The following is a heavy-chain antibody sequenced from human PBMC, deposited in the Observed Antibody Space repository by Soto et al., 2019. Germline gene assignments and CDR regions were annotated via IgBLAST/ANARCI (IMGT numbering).Heavy chain of an antibody. V-gene: IGHV4-4*02. Sequence: QVQLQESGPGLVKPSGTLSLTCAVSGGSISSSNWWSWVRQPPGKGLEWIGEIYHSGSTNYNPSLTSRVTISVDKSKNQFSLTLSSVTAADTAVYYFARFNSGHYYEAFEIWGQGTMVPVSS. D-gene: IGHD1-26*01. CDR2: IYHSGST. CDR3: ARFNSGHYYEAFEI. CDR1: GGSISSSNW. J-gene: IGHJ3*02.